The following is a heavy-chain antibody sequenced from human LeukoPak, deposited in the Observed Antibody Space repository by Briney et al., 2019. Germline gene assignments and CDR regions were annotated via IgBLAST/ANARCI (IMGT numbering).Heavy chain of an antibody. CDR3: ARDPGYSYGLDY. CDR2: IRYDGSNK. D-gene: IGHD5-18*01. J-gene: IGHJ4*02. V-gene: IGHV3-30*02. CDR1: GFTFNNYG. Sequence: GGSLRLSCAASGFTFNNYGMHWVRQAPGKGLEWVAFIRYDGSNKYYADSVKGRFTISRDNSKNTLYLQMNSLRAEDTAVYYCARDPGYSYGLDYWGQGTLVTVSS.